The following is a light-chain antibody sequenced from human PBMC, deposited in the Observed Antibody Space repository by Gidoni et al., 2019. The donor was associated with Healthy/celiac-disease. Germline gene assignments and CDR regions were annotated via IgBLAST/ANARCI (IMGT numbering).Light chain of an antibody. Sequence: EIVLTQSPGTLSLSPGEIATLSCRASQSVSRRHLAWYQQKPGQAPRLLIYGASSRATGIPDRFSGSGSGTDFTLTISRLEPEYFAVYYCQQYGSSPKTFGQGTKVEIK. V-gene: IGKV3-20*01. J-gene: IGKJ1*01. CDR1: QSVSRRH. CDR3: QQYGSSPKT. CDR2: GAS.